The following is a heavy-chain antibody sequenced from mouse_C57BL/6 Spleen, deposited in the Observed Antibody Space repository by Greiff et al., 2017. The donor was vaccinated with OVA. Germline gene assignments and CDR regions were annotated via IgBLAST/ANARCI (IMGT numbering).Heavy chain of an antibody. CDR3: ARRPLRYGYDTYYAMDY. J-gene: IGHJ4*01. V-gene: IGHV1-78*01. CDR1: GYTFTDHT. Sequence: QVQLQQSDAELVKPGASVKISCKVSGYTFTDHTIHWMKQRPEQGLEWIGYIYPRDGSTKYNEKFKGKATLTADKSSSTAYMQLNSLTSEDSAVYFCARRPLRYGYDTYYAMDYWGQGTSVTVSS. CDR2: IYPRDGST. D-gene: IGHD2-2*01.